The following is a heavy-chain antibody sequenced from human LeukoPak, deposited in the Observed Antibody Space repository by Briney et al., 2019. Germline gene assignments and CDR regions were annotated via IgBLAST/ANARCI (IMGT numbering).Heavy chain of an antibody. Sequence: ASATLSLTCTVSDGSISDYYWSWIRQPPGKGLEWIGYIFYSGSTSYNPSLRSRVTMSLDTSKNHFSLKLSSVTAADTALYYCARNIRGRGVVPGYWGQGTLVTVSS. CDR3: ARNIRGRGVVPGY. V-gene: IGHV4-59*01. J-gene: IGHJ4*02. CDR2: IFYSGST. CDR1: DGSISDYY. D-gene: IGHD3-3*01.